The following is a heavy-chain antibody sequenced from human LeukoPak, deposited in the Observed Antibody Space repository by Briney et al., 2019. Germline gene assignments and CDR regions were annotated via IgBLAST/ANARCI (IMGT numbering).Heavy chain of an antibody. D-gene: IGHD3-22*01. V-gene: IGHV1-69*13. J-gene: IGHJ4*02. Sequence: SVEVSCKASGGTFSSYAISWVRQAPGQGLEWMGGIIPIFGTANYAQKFQGRVTITADESTSTAYMELSSLRSEDTAVYYCATEIYDSSGYYFGYWGQGTLVTVSS. CDR1: GGTFSSYA. CDR2: IIPIFGTA. CDR3: ATEIYDSSGYYFGY.